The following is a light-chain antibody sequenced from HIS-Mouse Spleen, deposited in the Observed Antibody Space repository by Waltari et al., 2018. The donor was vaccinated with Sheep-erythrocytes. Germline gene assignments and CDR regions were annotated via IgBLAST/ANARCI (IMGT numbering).Light chain of an antibody. CDR1: SSNIGAGYD. CDR3: QSYDSSLSGYV. Sequence: QSVLTQPPSVSGAPGQRVTIPCTGSSSNIGAGYDVHWYQQLPGTAPKLLIYGNSNRPSGVPYRFSGSKSGTSASLAITGLQAEDEADYYCQSYDSSLSGYVFGTGTKVTVL. CDR2: GNS. V-gene: IGLV1-40*01. J-gene: IGLJ1*01.